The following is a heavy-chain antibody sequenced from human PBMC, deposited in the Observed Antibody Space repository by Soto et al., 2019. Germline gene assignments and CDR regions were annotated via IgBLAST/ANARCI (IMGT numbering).Heavy chain of an antibody. V-gene: IGHV1-8*01. D-gene: IGHD6-13*01. CDR2: MNPNSGNT. J-gene: IGHJ5*02. CDR3: ARERSAAGTGWFDP. CDR1: GYTFNSYG. Sequence: ASVKVSCKASGYTFNSYGISWVRQATGQGLEWMGWMNPNSGNTGYAQKFQGRVTMTRNTSISTAYMELSSLRSEDTAVYYCARERSAAGTGWFDPWGQGTLVTVSS.